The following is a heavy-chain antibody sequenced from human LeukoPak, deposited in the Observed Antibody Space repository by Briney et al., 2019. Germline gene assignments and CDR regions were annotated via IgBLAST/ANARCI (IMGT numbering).Heavy chain of an antibody. CDR2: IYPGDSDT. V-gene: IGHV5-51*01. CDR1: GYSFTSSW. CDR3: ARRGEMATIPLDY. J-gene: IGHJ4*02. D-gene: IGHD5-24*01. Sequence: GESPKISCKGSGYSFTSSWIGWVRQMPGKGLEWMGIIYPGDSDTRYSPSFQGQVTISADKSISTAYLQWSSLKASDTAMYYCARRGEMATIPLDYWGQGTLVTVSS.